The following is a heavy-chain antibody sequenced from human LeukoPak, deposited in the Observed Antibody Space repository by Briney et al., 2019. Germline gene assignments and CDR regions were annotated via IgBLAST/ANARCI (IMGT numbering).Heavy chain of an antibody. CDR2: IGTAGDT. Sequence: GRSLRLSCAASGFTFDDYAMHWVRHAPGKGLEWVSAIGTAGDTYYPGSVKGRFTISRENAKNSLYLQMNSLRAGDTAVYYCARGLTGYYNGNWFDPWGQGTLVTVSS. CDR3: ARGLTGYYNGNWFDP. CDR1: GFTFDDYA. J-gene: IGHJ5*02. V-gene: IGHV3-13*01. D-gene: IGHD3-9*01.